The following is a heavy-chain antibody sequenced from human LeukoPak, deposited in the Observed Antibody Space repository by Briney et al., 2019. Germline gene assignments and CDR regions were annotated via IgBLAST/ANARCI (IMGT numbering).Heavy chain of an antibody. CDR1: GFTVTSNY. CDR2: IYSGGRT. D-gene: IGHD7-27*01. CDR3: AADTQRNWGSIY. Sequence: GGSLRLSCAASGFTVTSNYMTWVRQAPGKGLEWVSLIYSGGRTDYADSVKGRFTISRDSSKNTLYLQMSSLRVEDTAVYYCAADTQRNWGSIYWGQGTLVTVSS. V-gene: IGHV3-53*01. J-gene: IGHJ4*02.